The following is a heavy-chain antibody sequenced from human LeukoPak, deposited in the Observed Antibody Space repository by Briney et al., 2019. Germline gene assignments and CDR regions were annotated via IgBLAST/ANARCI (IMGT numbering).Heavy chain of an antibody. Sequence: SETLSLTCTVSGGSISSSSYYWGWIRQPPGKGLEWIGYIYYSGSTNYNPSLKSRVTISVDTSKNQFSLKLSSVTAADTAVYYCARGAKYDFWSGYLATNWFDPWGQGTLVTVSS. CDR2: IYYSGST. CDR1: GGSISSSSYY. D-gene: IGHD3-3*01. J-gene: IGHJ5*02. V-gene: IGHV4-61*05. CDR3: ARGAKYDFWSGYLATNWFDP.